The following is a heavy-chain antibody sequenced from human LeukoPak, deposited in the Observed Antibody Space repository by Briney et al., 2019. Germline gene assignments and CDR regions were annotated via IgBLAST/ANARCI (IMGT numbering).Heavy chain of an antibody. V-gene: IGHV3-7*01. J-gene: IGHJ6*03. Sequence: GGSLRLSCAASGFTFSSYWMSWVRQAPGKGLEWVANIKQDGSEKYYVDSVKGRFTISRDNAKNSLCLQMNSLRAEDTAVYYCAREEYTSSFQNYYYYLDVWGKGTTVTVSS. CDR1: GFTFSSYW. D-gene: IGHD6-13*01. CDR2: IKQDGSEK. CDR3: AREEYTSSFQNYYYYLDV.